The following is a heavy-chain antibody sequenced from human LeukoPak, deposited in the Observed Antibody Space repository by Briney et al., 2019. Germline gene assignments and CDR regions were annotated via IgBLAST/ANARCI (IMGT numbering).Heavy chain of an antibody. CDR1: GFTFSSYS. V-gene: IGHV3-21*01. CDR2: ISSSSTYI. J-gene: IGHJ5*02. Sequence: GGSLRLSCAASGFTFSSYSMNWVRQAPGKGLEWVSAISSSSTYIYYADSMKGRFTISRDNAKNSLYLQMNSLRAEDTAVYYCARGGYSGYDYAWFDPWGQGTLVTVSS. D-gene: IGHD5-12*01. CDR3: ARGGYSGYDYAWFDP.